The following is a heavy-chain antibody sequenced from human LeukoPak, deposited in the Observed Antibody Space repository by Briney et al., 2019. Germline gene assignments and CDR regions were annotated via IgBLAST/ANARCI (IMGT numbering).Heavy chain of an antibody. CDR2: IYSGGGT. V-gene: IGHV3-53*01. D-gene: IGHD3-9*01. CDR1: GFTVSSNY. Sequence: QPGGSLRLSCAASGFTVSSNYMSWVRQAPGKGLEWVSIIYSGGGTYYADSVKGRFTISRDSSKNTLYLQMNSLRAEDTAVYYCAREPAFFDWLLYYYMDVWGKGTTLTVSS. J-gene: IGHJ6*03. CDR3: AREPAFFDWLLYYYMDV.